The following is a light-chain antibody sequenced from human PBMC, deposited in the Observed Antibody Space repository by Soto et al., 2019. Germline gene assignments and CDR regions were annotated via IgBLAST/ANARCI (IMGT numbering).Light chain of an antibody. V-gene: IGKV1-5*03. Sequence: DIQMTQSPSTLSASVGDRVTITCRASEEINVWLAWYQHRPGTAPKLLISKASILESGVPARFSGSGSGTDYTLIISSLQPDDFATYFCQQYNSYSWSFGQGTKVDIK. CDR1: EEINVW. J-gene: IGKJ1*01. CDR2: KAS. CDR3: QQYNSYSWS.